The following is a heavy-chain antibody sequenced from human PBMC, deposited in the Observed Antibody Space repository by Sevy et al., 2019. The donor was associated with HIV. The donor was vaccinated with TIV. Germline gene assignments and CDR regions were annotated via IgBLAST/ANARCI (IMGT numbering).Heavy chain of an antibody. V-gene: IGHV3-23*01. CDR2: ISGSGGST. J-gene: IGHJ4*02. CDR1: GFTFSSYA. CDR3: AKSRVVVVAATPAGFDY. D-gene: IGHD2-15*01. Sequence: GGSLRLSCAASGFTFSSYAMSWVRQAPGKGLEWVSAISGSGGSTYYADSVKGRFTISRDNSKNTLYLQMNSLRDEDTAVYYCAKSRVVVVAATPAGFDYWGQGTLVTVSS.